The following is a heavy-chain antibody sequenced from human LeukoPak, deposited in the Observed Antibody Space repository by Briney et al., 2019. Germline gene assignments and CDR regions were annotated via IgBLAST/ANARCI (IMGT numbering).Heavy chain of an antibody. J-gene: IGHJ4*02. CDR1: GFTFSSYA. CDR3: ARARGIQLWYINFDY. D-gene: IGHD5-18*01. Sequence: GGSLRLSCAASGFTFSSYAMSWVRQTPGKGLEWVAVISFDGNDKYSADSVKGRFTISRDNSNNTLYLQMNSLRAEDTAVYYCARARGIQLWYINFDYWGQGTLVTVSS. V-gene: IGHV3-30-3*01. CDR2: ISFDGNDK.